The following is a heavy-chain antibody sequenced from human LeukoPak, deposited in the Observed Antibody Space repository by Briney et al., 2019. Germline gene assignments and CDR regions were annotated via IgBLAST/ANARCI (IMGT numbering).Heavy chain of an antibody. CDR1: GFTFSSYA. CDR2: ISYDGSNK. Sequence: GRSLRLSCPASGFTFSSYAMHWVHQAPGKGLEWVAVISYDGSNKYYADSVKGRFTFSRDNSKNTLYLQMNSLRAEDTAVYYCARVSQRRAFDIWGQGTMVTVSS. V-gene: IGHV3-30*14. J-gene: IGHJ3*02. D-gene: IGHD6-25*01. CDR3: ARVSQRRAFDI.